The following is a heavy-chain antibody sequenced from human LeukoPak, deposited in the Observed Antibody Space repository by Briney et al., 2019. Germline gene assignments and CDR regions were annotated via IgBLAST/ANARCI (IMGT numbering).Heavy chain of an antibody. CDR2: TYYRSKWYN. Sequence: SQTLSLTCAISGDRFSSNSVAWNWIRQSPSRGLEWLGRTYYRSKWYNDYAVSVKSRITINPDASKNQFSLHLNSVTPEDTAVYYCARLRESFTMMENFDYWGQGTLVTVSS. J-gene: IGHJ4*02. CDR1: GDRFSSNSVA. CDR3: ARLRESFTMMENFDY. V-gene: IGHV6-1*01. D-gene: IGHD3-22*01.